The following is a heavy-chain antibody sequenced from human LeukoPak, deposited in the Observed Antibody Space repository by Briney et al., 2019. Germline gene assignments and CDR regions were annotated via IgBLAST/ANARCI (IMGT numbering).Heavy chain of an antibody. CDR2: ISGSGGST. V-gene: IGHV3-23*01. CDR3: AKDIVRSMTTVPNPFDY. D-gene: IGHD4-17*01. CDR1: GFTFSSYA. Sequence: PGGSLRLSCAASGFTFSSYAMSWVRQAPGKGLEWVSAISGSGGSTYYADSVKGQFTISRDNSKNTLYLQMNSLRAEDTAVYYCAKDIVRSMTTVPNPFDYWGQGTLVTVSS. J-gene: IGHJ4*02.